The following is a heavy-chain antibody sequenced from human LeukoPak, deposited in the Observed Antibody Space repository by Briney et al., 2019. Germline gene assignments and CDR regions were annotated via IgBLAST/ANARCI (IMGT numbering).Heavy chain of an antibody. CDR2: INPSVGST. Sequence: VASVKVSCKASGYTFTYYYRQWVRRAPGQGLEWMGIINPSVGSTTYAQKFQGRVTMTRDTSTNTVYMELSSLRSEDTAVYYCARKDDYGLDYWGQGTLVTVSS. J-gene: IGHJ4*02. CDR1: GYTFTYYY. CDR3: ARKDDYGLDY. V-gene: IGHV1-46*01. D-gene: IGHD4-17*01.